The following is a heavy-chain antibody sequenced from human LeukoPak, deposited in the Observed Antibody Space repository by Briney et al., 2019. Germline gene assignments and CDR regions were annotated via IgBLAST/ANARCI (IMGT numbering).Heavy chain of an antibody. CDR1: GGTFSGYY. V-gene: IGHV4-34*01. J-gene: IGHJ5*02. CDR2: INHSGST. Sequence: PSETLSLTCAIYGGTFSGYYWSWIRQPPGKGLEWIGEINHSGSTNYNPSLKSRVTISVDTSKNQFSLKLSSVTAADTAVYYCARGDYDYVWGSYRINWFDPWGQGTLVTVSS. CDR3: ARGDYDYVWGSYRINWFDP. D-gene: IGHD3-16*02.